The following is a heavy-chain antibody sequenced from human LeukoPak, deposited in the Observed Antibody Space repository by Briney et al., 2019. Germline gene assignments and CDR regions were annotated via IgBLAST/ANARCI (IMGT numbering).Heavy chain of an antibody. V-gene: IGHV1-69*13. J-gene: IGHJ6*03. Sequence: ASVTVSCKASGGTFSSYAISWVRQAPGQGLEWMGGIIPIFGTANYAQKFQGRVTITADESTSTAYMELSSLRSEDTAVYYCASGYYYYYYMDVWGKGTTVTVSS. CDR3: ASGYYYYYYMDV. CDR1: GGTFSSYA. CDR2: IIPIFGTA.